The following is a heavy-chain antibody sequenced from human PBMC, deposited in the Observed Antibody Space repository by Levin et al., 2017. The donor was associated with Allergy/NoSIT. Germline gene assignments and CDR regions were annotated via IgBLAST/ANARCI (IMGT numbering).Heavy chain of an antibody. Sequence: GGSLRLSCAASGFTFSDYAMSWVRQAPGKGLEWVASISHRGGTTFYADSVKGRFTISRDNSKSTLFLQMHSLRAQDTAVYYCAKVPYFFDSGGSYYLEYFQHWGQGTLVTVSS. CDR3: AKVPYFFDSGGSYYLEYFQH. J-gene: IGHJ1*01. CDR2: ISHRGGTT. CDR1: GFTFSDYA. V-gene: IGHV3-23*01. D-gene: IGHD3-22*01.